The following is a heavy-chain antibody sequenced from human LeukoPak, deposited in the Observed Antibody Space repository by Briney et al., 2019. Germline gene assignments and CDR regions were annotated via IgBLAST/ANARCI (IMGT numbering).Heavy chain of an antibody. Sequence: GGSLRLSCAASEFTFSNHAMSWVRQAPGKGLEWVSAIVGSGGRAYYTDSVKGRFTVSRDNSKNTLFLQMNSLRAEDTAVYYCARESASSWTGNWFGPWGQGTLVTVSS. CDR3: ARESASSWTGNWFGP. CDR2: IVGSGGRA. CDR1: EFTFSNHA. D-gene: IGHD6-13*01. J-gene: IGHJ5*02. V-gene: IGHV3-23*01.